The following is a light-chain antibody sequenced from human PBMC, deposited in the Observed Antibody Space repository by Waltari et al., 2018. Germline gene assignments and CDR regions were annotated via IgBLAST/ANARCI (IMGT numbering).Light chain of an antibody. CDR2: GAS. V-gene: IGKV3-20*01. J-gene: IGKJ4*01. CDR3: QQYGSPPLT. Sequence: EIVLTQSPGTLSLSPGERATLSYRASQSVRSRYLAWYQQKPGQAPRLLIYGASSRSTGIPDRFSGRGSGTDFTLTISRLEPEDFAVYSCQQYGSPPLTFGGGTKVEIK. CDR1: QSVRSRY.